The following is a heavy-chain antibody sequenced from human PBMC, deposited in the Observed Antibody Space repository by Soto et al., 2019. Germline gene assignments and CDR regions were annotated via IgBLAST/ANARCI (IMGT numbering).Heavy chain of an antibody. CDR1: GFTFSSYA. D-gene: IGHD2-2*01. Sequence: GGTLRLSCAASGFTFSSYAMHWVRQAPGKGLEWVAVISYDGSNKYYADSVKGRFTISRDNSKNTLYLQMNSLRAEDTAIYYCAKLVGLPSARGQGTLVTVSS. J-gene: IGHJ4*02. V-gene: IGHV3-30-3*02. CDR2: ISYDGSNK. CDR3: AKLVGLPSA.